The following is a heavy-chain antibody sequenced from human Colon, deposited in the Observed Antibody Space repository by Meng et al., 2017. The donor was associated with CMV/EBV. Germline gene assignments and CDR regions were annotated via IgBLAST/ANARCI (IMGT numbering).Heavy chain of an antibody. D-gene: IGHD2-2*01. J-gene: IGHJ4*02. V-gene: IGHV3-30*03. CDR2: ISYDGANT. Sequence: GESLKISCAASGFTFSRCWIHWVRQAPGKGLEWVAVISYDGANTYYADYVKGRFTISRDNSMNTVYLQMNSLRPEDSAVYYCARDFGEYPQRDLLDYWGQGTLVTVSS. CDR3: ARDFGEYPQRDLLDY. CDR1: GFTFSRCW.